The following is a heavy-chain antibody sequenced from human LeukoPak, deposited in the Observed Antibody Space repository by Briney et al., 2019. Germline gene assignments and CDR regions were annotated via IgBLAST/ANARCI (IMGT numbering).Heavy chain of an antibody. CDR1: GFTFSTYS. CDR2: ISSDSDYI. V-gene: IGHV3-21*01. J-gene: IGHJ4*02. D-gene: IGHD5-18*01. Sequence: GGSLRLSCAASGFTFSTYSMNSVRQAPGKGLEWVSSISSDSDYIYYADSLKGRFTISRDNAKNSLYLQMISLRAEDTAVYYCARDSPXXLWLYWGQGTLVTVSS. CDR3: ARDSPXXLWLY.